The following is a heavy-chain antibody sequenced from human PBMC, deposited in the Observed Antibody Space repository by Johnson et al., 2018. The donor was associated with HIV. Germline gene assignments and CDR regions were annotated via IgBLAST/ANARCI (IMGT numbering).Heavy chain of an antibody. D-gene: IGHD2-2*01. Sequence: VQLVESGGGVVQPGGSLRLSCAASGFSLSDYDMHWVRQHIGKGLEWVSEIDTVGDTYYPASVKGRFTTSIENAKNSFDLQMNSVTAGDTAVYYCSRRSTGSDGFDLWGQGTMVTVSA. CDR1: GFSLSDYD. V-gene: IGHV3-13*01. CDR2: IDTVGDT. CDR3: SRRSTGSDGFDL. J-gene: IGHJ3*01.